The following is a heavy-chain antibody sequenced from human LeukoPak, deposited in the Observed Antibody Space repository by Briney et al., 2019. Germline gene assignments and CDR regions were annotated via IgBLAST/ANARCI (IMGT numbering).Heavy chain of an antibody. Sequence: GGSLRLSCAASGFTFSSYAMHWVRQAPGKGLEWVAVISYDGSNKYYADSVKGRFTISRDNSKNTLYLQMNSLRAEDTAVYYCARVGNYHTQPTYYYYMDVWGKGTTVTVSS. V-gene: IGHV3-30-3*01. CDR2: ISYDGSNK. J-gene: IGHJ6*03. D-gene: IGHD1-7*01. CDR3: ARVGNYHTQPTYYYYMDV. CDR1: GFTFSSYA.